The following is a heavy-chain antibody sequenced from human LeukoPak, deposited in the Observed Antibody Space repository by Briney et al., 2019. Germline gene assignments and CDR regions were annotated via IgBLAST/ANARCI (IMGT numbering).Heavy chain of an antibody. CDR2: IYSGGST. V-gene: IGHV3-53*01. CDR1: GFTVSSNY. CDR3: ARDGGPDDFWSGYYYMDV. D-gene: IGHD3-3*01. J-gene: IGHJ6*03. Sequence: GGSLRLSCAASGFTVSSNYMSWVRQAPGKGLEWVSIIYSGGSTYYADSVKGRFTISRDNAKNSLYLQMNSLRAEDTAVYYCARDGGPDDFWSGYYYMDVWGKGTTVTVSS.